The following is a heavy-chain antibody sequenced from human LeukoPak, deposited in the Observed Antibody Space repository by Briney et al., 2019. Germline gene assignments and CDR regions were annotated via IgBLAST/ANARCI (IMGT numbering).Heavy chain of an antibody. CDR3: ARDPPLVSGPVYYYYYMDV. V-gene: IGHV3-21*01. CDR1: GFTFSDYN. J-gene: IGHJ6*03. D-gene: IGHD5/OR15-5a*01. CDR2: ISRSSYYI. Sequence: GGSLRLPCAASGFTFSDYNMNRVRQAPGKGLEWVSSISRSSYYIYYTDSVKGRFTISRDNAKNSLYLQMNSLRAEDTAVYYCARDPPLVSGPVYYYYYMDVWGKGTTVTVSS.